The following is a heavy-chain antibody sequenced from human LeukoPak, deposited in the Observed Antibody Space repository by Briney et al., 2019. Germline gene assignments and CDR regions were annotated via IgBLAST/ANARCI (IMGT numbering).Heavy chain of an antibody. V-gene: IGHV4-4*07. J-gene: IGHJ4*02. CDR3: ARATYSGDISYVFDY. D-gene: IGHD1-26*01. Sequence: TSETLSLTCTVSGDSISSYYWNWFRQPAGKGLEWIGRLYASGTTSYNPSLESRVSMSLDTSKNQFSLKLNSVTAADTAVYYCARATYSGDISYVFDYWGQGTLVSVSS. CDR1: GDSISSYY. CDR2: LYASGTT.